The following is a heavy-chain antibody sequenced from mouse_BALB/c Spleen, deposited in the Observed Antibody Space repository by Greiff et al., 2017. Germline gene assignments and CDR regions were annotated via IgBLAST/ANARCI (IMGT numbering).Heavy chain of an antibody. CDR2: ISYSGST. CDR3: ARCYYDYDEGFAY. J-gene: IGHJ3*01. CDR1: GYSITSDYA. Sequence: ESGPGLVKPSQSLSLTCTVTGYSITSDYAWNWIRQFPGNKLEWMGYISYSGSTSYNPSLKSRISITRDTSKNQFFLQLNSVTTEDTATYYCARCYYDYDEGFAYWGQGTLVTVSA. V-gene: IGHV3-2*02. D-gene: IGHD2-4*01.